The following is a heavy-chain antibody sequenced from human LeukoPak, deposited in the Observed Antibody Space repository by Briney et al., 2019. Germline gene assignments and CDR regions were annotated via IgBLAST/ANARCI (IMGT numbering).Heavy chain of an antibody. CDR3: ARIGSSSWTYNWFDP. Sequence: PSETLSLTCAVYGGSFSGYYWSWIRQPPGKGLEWIGEINHSGSTNYNPSLKSRVTISVDTSKNQFSLKLSSVTAADTAVYYCARIGSSSWTYNWFDPWGKGTLVTVSS. J-gene: IGHJ5*02. D-gene: IGHD6-13*01. CDR1: GGSFSGYY. V-gene: IGHV4-34*01. CDR2: INHSGST.